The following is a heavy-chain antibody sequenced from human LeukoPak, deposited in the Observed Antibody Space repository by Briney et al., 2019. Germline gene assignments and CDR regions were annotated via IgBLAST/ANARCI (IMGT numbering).Heavy chain of an antibody. CDR3: ARGRTSWGY. CDR2: IKPNSGGT. CDR1: GYTLTGYY. Sequence: ASVKVSCKASGYTLTGYYMHWVRQAPGQGLEWMGWIKPNSGGTKYAQKFKGRVTMTRDTSISTVYMELSRLRSDDTAVYYCARGRTSWGYWGQGTLVTVSS. J-gene: IGHJ4*02. D-gene: IGHD2-2*01. V-gene: IGHV1-2*02.